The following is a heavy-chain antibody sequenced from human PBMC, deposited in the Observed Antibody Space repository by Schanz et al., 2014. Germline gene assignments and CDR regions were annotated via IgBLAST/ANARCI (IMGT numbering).Heavy chain of an antibody. CDR2: INPSGGGT. V-gene: IGHV1-46*03. CDR3: ARDGVDAAAEGNY. D-gene: IGHD6-13*01. CDR1: GGTFSRLT. Sequence: QVQLVQSGADVKKPGSSVRVSCKASGGTFSRLTFSWVRQAPGQGLEWMGIINPSGGGTSYALRFQDRVAVSRDTSRSTVYMELSSLRSEDTAVYYCARDGVDAAAEGNYWGQGTLVTVSS. J-gene: IGHJ4*02.